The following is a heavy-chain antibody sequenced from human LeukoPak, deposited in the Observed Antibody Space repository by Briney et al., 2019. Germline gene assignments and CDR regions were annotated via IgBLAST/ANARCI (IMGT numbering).Heavy chain of an antibody. J-gene: IGHJ4*02. CDR2: INHSGST. CDR1: GGSFSGYY. V-gene: IGHV4-34*01. CDR3: ARRVRGVAAAPDY. D-gene: IGHD3-10*01. Sequence: SETLSLTCAVYGGSFSGYYWSWIRQPPGKGLEWIGEINHSGSTNYNPSLKSRVTISVDTSKNQFSLKLSSVTAADTAVYYCARRVRGVAAAPDYWGQGTLVTVSS.